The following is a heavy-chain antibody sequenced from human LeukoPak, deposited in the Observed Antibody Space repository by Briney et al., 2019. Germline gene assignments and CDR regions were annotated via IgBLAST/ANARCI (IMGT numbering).Heavy chain of an antibody. V-gene: IGHV3-7*03. CDR3: AKDPAAADQEY. D-gene: IGHD6-13*01. CDR1: GFTFSSYW. Sequence: PGGSLRLSCAASGFTFSSYWMTWVRQAPGKGLEWVASIKYDGSEIYYVDSVKGRFTISRDNAKNSLYLQMNSLRAEDTAVYYCAKDPAAADQEYWGQGTLVTVSS. CDR2: IKYDGSEI. J-gene: IGHJ4*02.